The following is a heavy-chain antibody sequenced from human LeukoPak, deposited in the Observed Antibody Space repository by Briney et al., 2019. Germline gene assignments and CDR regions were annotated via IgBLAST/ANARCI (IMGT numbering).Heavy chain of an antibody. J-gene: IGHJ4*02. CDR2: IYYSGST. Sequence: SETLSLTCTVSGGSISSSSSYWGWIRQPRGKGLEWIASIYYSGSTYYHPSLKSRVTVSVDTSKNQFSLKLSSVTAADTAVYYCARRIIAVAGTVVYYFDYWGRGTLVTVSS. V-gene: IGHV4-39*01. CDR3: ARRIIAVAGTVVYYFDY. D-gene: IGHD6-19*01. CDR1: GGSISSSSSY.